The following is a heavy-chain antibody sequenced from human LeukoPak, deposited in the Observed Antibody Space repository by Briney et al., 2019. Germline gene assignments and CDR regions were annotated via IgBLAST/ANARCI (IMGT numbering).Heavy chain of an antibody. Sequence: GGSLRLSCAASGSTFSSYAMSWVRQAPGKGLEWVSAISGSGGSTYYADSVKGRFTISRDNSKNTLYLQMNSLRAEDTAVYYCAKDTVIGVAALWDIWGQGTMVTVSS. CDR3: AKDTVIGVAALWDI. D-gene: IGHD6-19*01. CDR2: ISGSGGST. CDR1: GSTFSSYA. J-gene: IGHJ3*02. V-gene: IGHV3-23*01.